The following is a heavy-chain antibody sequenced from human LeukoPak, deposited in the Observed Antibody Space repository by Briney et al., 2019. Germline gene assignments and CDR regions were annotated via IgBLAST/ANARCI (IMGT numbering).Heavy chain of an antibody. Sequence: GGSLRVSCAASGFTFSSYGMHWVRQAPGKGLEWVAVISYDGSNKYYADSVKGRFTISRDNSKNTLYLQMNSLRAEDTAVYYCAKGLGYCSGGSCSTWGQGTLVTVSS. J-gene: IGHJ5*02. V-gene: IGHV3-30*18. CDR3: AKGLGYCSGGSCST. D-gene: IGHD2-15*01. CDR2: ISYDGSNK. CDR1: GFTFSSYG.